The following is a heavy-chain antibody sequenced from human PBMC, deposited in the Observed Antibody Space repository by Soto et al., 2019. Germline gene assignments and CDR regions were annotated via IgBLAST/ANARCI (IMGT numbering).Heavy chain of an antibody. CDR2: IWYDGSNK. CDR1: GFTFSSYG. CDR3: AGSSSGYYYYFDY. J-gene: IGHJ4*02. Sequence: QVQLVESGGGVVQPGRSLRLSCAASGFTFSSYGMQWVRQAPGKGLEWVAVIWYDGSNKYYADSVKGRFTISRDNSKNTLYLQMNSLRAEDTAVYYCAGSSSGYYYYFDYWGQGTLVTVSS. V-gene: IGHV3-33*01. D-gene: IGHD3-22*01.